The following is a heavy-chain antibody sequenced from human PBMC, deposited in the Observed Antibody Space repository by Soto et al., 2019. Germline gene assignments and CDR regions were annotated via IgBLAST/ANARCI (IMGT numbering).Heavy chain of an antibody. V-gene: IGHV3-23*01. CDR2: ISGSTGST. Sequence: GGSLRLSCAASGFTFSSYAMSWVRQAPGKGLEWVSGISGSTGSTYYADSVKGRFTISRDNSKNTLYLQMNSLRAEDTAVYYCAKDSSSRYCSGGSCYYSGSFVDYWGQGTLVTVSS. J-gene: IGHJ4*02. CDR3: AKDSSSRYCSGGSCYYSGSFVDY. D-gene: IGHD2-15*01. CDR1: GFTFSSYA.